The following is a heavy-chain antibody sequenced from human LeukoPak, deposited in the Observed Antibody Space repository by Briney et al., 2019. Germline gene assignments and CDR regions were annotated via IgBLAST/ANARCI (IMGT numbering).Heavy chain of an antibody. V-gene: IGHV4-39*01. CDR3: ARQFGYCGGDCSYYFDY. CDR2: IYYSGST. Sequence: SETLSLTCPVSGGSISSSSYYWGWIRQPPGKGLEWIGSIYYSGSTYYNPSLKSRVTISVDTSKNQFSLKLSSVTAADTAVYYCARQFGYCGGDCSYYFDYWGQGTLVTVSS. J-gene: IGHJ4*02. CDR1: GGSISSSSYY. D-gene: IGHD2-21*02.